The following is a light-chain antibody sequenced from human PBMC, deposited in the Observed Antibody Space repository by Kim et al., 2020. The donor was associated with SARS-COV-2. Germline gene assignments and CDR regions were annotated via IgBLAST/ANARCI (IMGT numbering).Light chain of an antibody. CDR2: GVD. CDR1: SNDVGNFKY. V-gene: IGLV2-14*03. CDR3: SSYTTSISYV. Sequence: QSALTQPASVSGSPGQSITISCTGTSNDVGNFKYVSWYQQHPGKAPKLMISGVDNRPSGVSNRFSGSKSGNTASLTISGLQAEDEADYYCSSYTTSISYVFGTGTKVTVL. J-gene: IGLJ1*01.